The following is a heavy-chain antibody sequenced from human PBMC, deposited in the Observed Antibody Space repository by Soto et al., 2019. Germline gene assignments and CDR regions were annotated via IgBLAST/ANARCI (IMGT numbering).Heavy chain of an antibody. V-gene: IGHV3-23*01. J-gene: IGHJ4*02. Sequence: GGSLRLSCAASGFTFSSYAMSWARQAPGKGLEWVSAISGSGGSTYYADSVKGRFTISRDNSKNTLYLQMNSLRAEDTAVYYCAKGNDIVFPGFLDYWGQGTLVTVSS. CDR2: ISGSGGST. D-gene: IGHD2-15*01. CDR3: AKGNDIVFPGFLDY. CDR1: GFTFSSYA.